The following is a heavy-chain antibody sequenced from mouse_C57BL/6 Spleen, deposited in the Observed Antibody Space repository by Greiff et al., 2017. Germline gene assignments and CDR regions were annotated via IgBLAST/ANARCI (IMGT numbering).Heavy chain of an antibody. CDR2: IYPGGGYT. CDR1: GYTFTNYW. Sequence: VKLVESGAELVRPGTSVKMSCKASGYTFTNYWIGWAKQRPGHGLEWIGDIYPGGGYTNYNEKFKGKATLTADKSSSTAYMQFSSLTSEDSAIYYCASREYGGYFDVWGTGTTVTVSS. V-gene: IGHV1-63*01. J-gene: IGHJ1*03. CDR3: ASREYGGYFDV. D-gene: IGHD2-10*02.